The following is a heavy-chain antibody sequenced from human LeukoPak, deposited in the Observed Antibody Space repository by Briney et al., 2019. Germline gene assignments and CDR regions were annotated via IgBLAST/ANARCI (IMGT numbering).Heavy chain of an antibody. J-gene: IGHJ6*03. CDR1: GVSISSSSYY. D-gene: IGHD2-2*01. V-gene: IGHV4-39*07. CDR2: IYYSGST. Sequence: SSETLSLTCTVSGVSISSSSYYWGWLRQPPGKGLEWIGSIYYSGSTYYHPSLKSRVTISVDTSKNQFSLKLSSVTAADTAVYYCARGVNAYCSSTSCRKDYYYYYMDVWGKGTTVTVSS. CDR3: ARGVNAYCSSTSCRKDYYYYYMDV.